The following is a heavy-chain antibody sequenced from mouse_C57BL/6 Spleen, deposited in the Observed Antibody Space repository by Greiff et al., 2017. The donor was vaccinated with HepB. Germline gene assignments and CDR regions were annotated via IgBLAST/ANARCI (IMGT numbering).Heavy chain of an antibody. J-gene: IGHJ2*01. CDR2: IDPSDSYT. CDR1: GYTFTSYW. CDR3: ARWGVDFDY. V-gene: IGHV1-69*01. Sequence: VQLQQPGAELVMPGASVKLSCKASGYTFTSYWMHWVKQRPGQGLEWIGEIDPSDSYTNYNQKFKGKSTLPVDKSSSTAYMQLSSLTSEDSAVYYCARWGVDFDYWGQGTTLTVSS. D-gene: IGHD1-3*01.